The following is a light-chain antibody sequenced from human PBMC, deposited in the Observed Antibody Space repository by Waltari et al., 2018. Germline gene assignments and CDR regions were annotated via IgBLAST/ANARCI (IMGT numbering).Light chain of an antibody. CDR3: QQSYSALT. CDR2: AAS. Sequence: DIQMTQSPSSLSASVGDRVTITCRASQSINNHLTWYQLKPGKAPKLLIYAASRLQSGVPSRFSGNGXGXXFTLTISXLQPXXXXTXYCQQSYSALTFGGGTKVEIK. V-gene: IGKV1-39*01. CDR1: QSINNH. J-gene: IGKJ4*01.